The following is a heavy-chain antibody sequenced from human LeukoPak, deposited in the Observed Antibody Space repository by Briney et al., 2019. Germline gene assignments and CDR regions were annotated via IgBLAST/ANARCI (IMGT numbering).Heavy chain of an antibody. CDR2: ISSTGSFI. CDR1: GFTFSTYI. Sequence: GGSLRLSCAVSGFTFSTYIMNWVRQAPGKGLGWVSSISSTGSFIYYADSVKGRFTISRDNARNSLYLQMNSLRAEDTAVYYCARDARANWGSDAFDIWGRGTMVTVSS. V-gene: IGHV3-21*01. CDR3: ARDARANWGSDAFDI. D-gene: IGHD7-27*01. J-gene: IGHJ3*02.